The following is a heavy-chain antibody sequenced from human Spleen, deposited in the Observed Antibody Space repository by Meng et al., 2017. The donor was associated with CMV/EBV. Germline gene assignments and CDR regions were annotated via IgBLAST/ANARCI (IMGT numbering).Heavy chain of an antibody. Sequence: RRLSCAAAGFTFSSYSMNWVRQAPGKGLEWVSSISSGSSHIYYADSVRGRFTISRDNAKNSLYLQMNSLRVEDTAVYYCARWLQEYWGQGTLVTVSS. V-gene: IGHV3-21*01. J-gene: IGHJ4*02. CDR3: ARWLQEY. D-gene: IGHD5-24*01. CDR2: ISSGSSHI. CDR1: GFTFSSYS.